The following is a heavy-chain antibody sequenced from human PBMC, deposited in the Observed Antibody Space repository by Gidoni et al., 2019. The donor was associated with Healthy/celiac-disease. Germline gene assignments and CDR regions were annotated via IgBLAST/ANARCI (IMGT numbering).Heavy chain of an antibody. Sequence: QVQLQESGPGLVKPSQTLSHTCTVSGDSISTGGYYWSWIRQHPGKGLEWIGYIYYSGSTYYNPSRKSRVTLSVDPSKNQFSLKLSSVTAADTAVYYCARGEDVLRYFDWRFDPWGQGTLVTVSS. CDR1: GDSISTGGYY. CDR2: IYYSGST. CDR3: ARGEDVLRYFDWRFDP. J-gene: IGHJ5*02. D-gene: IGHD3-9*01. V-gene: IGHV4-31*03.